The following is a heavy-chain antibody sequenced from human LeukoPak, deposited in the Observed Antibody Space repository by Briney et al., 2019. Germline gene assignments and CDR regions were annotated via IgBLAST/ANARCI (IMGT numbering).Heavy chain of an antibody. D-gene: IGHD2-2*01. Sequence: SETLSLTCTVSGGSISSGSYYWSWIRQPAGKGLEWIGRIYTSGSTNYNPSLKSRVTISVDTSKNQFSLKLSSVTAADTAVYYCARSCSSTSCTGGYYYYYMDVWGKGTTVTVSS. J-gene: IGHJ6*03. CDR3: ARSCSSTSCTGGYYYYYMDV. CDR2: IYTSGST. CDR1: GGSISSGSYY. V-gene: IGHV4-61*02.